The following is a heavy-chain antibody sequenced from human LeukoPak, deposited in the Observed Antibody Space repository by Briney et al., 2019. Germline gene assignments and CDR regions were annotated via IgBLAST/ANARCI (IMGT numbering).Heavy chain of an antibody. CDR1: GFTFSIYS. CDR2: ISSNSKYI. J-gene: IGHJ4*02. D-gene: IGHD3-10*01. V-gene: IGHV3-21*01. CDR3: AKDRGGSGSYFIDY. Sequence: GGSLRLSCAASGFTFSIYSLTWVRQAPGKGLEWVSSISSNSKYIYYADSVKGRFTISRDNSKNTLYLQMNSLRAEDTAVYYCAKDRGGSGSYFIDYWGQGTLVTVSS.